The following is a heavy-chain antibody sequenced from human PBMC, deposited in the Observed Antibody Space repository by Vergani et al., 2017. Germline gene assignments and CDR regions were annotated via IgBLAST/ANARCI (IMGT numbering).Heavy chain of an antibody. Sequence: EVQPVESGGGLVKPGGSLRLSCTTSGFTFSSAWMSWVRQAPGKGLEWVARIRPKTDGATTDYAGPVKVRFTISRDESKNTLELQMNSLKTEDKAVYYCTTPAKWELRYYFDYWGQGTLVTVSS. V-gene: IGHV3-15*01. CDR2: IRPKTDGATT. D-gene: IGHD3-9*01. CDR3: TTPAKWELRYYFDY. CDR1: GFTFSSAW. J-gene: IGHJ4*02.